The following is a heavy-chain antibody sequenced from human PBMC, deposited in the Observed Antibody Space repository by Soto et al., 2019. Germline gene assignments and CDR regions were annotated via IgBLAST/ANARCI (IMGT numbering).Heavy chain of an antibody. V-gene: IGHV4-34*01. CDR3: ARGGQRGNSYGYHYYYDMDV. D-gene: IGHD5-18*01. CDR2: INHSGST. Sequence: SETLSLTCAVYGGSFSGYYWSWIRQPPGKGLEWIGEINHSGSTNYNPSLKSRVTISVDTSKNQFSLKVSSVTAADTAVYYCARGGQRGNSYGYHYYYDMDVWGQGTTVTVSS. CDR1: GGSFSGYY. J-gene: IGHJ6*02.